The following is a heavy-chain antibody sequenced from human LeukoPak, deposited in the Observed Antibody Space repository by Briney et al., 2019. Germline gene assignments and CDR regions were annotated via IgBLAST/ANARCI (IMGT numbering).Heavy chain of an antibody. V-gene: IGHV1-69*13. CDR1: GGTFSSYA. D-gene: IGHD5-12*01. CDR2: IIPIFGSA. Sequence: GASVKVSCKASGGTFSSYAISWVRQAPGQGLEWMGGIIPIFGSANYAQNFQGRVTITADESTTTAYMELSSLRSEDTAVYYCARVGDDIVAGGGWFDPWGQGTLVTVSS. J-gene: IGHJ5*02. CDR3: ARVGDDIVAGGGWFDP.